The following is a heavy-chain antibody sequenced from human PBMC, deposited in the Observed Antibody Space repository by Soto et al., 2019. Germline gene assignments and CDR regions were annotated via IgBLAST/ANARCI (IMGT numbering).Heavy chain of an antibody. Sequence: SQTLSLTCAISGDSVSSNSAAWNWIRQSTSRGLEWLGRTYYRSKWYNDYAVSGKSRITINPDTSKNQFSLQLNSVTPEDTGVYSCARDIVIPAALITLDYYYYYGIDVWGQRTTVTVSS. CDR2: TYYRSKWYN. D-gene: IGHD3-16*02. CDR1: GDSVSSNSAA. CDR3: ARDIVIPAALITLDYYYYYGIDV. J-gene: IGHJ6*02. V-gene: IGHV6-1*01.